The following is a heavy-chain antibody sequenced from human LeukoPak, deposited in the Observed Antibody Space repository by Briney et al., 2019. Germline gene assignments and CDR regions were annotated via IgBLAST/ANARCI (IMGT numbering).Heavy chain of an antibody. V-gene: IGHV4-59*01. Sequence: SETLSLTCTVSGGSISSYYWSWIRQPPGKGLEWLGYIYYSGSTNYNPSLKSRVTISVDTSKNQFSLKLSSVTAADTAVYYCASSIPDYYDSSGFDYWGQGTLVTVSS. CDR2: IYYSGST. CDR3: ASSIPDYYDSSGFDY. J-gene: IGHJ4*02. CDR1: GGSISSYY. D-gene: IGHD3-22*01.